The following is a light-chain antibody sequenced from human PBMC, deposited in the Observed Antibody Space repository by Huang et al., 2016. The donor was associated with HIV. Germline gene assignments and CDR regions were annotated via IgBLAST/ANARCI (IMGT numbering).Light chain of an antibody. J-gene: IGKJ2*01. Sequence: EIVMTQSPATLSVSPGERATLSCRASQSVSSNLAWYQQKPGQGPRLLIYGASTRATGIPSRFSGSGSGTEVTLTISSLQSEDLAVYYCQQYNNWPYTFGQGTKLEIK. CDR3: QQYNNWPYT. V-gene: IGKV3-15*01. CDR1: QSVSSN. CDR2: GAS.